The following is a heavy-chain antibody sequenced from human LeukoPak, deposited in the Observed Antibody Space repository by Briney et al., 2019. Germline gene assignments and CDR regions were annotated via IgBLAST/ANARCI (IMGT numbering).Heavy chain of an antibody. Sequence: ASVKVSCKASGYTFTSYYMHWVRQAPGQGLEWMGIINPSGGSTSYAQKFQGRVTMTRDTSTSTVYMELSSLRSEDTAVYYCARFKIFGVASRPPYGMDVWGQGTTVTVSS. V-gene: IGHV1-46*01. CDR2: INPSGGST. CDR1: GYTFTSYY. CDR3: ARFKIFGVASRPPYGMDV. D-gene: IGHD3-3*01. J-gene: IGHJ6*02.